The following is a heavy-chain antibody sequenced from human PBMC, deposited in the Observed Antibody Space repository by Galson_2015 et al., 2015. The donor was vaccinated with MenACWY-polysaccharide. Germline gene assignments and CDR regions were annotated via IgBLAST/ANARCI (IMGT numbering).Heavy chain of an antibody. J-gene: IGHJ6*03. V-gene: IGHV5-51*01. D-gene: IGHD2-21*02. CDR3: ARRDVADYYYYYMDV. CDR1: GYSFTSYW. Sequence: KPVECLKISCEGSGYSFTSYWICFVRQLPGKGLEWMRIFYPGDSDTRYSPSFQGQVTLAADKTISSANLPWSSLKASDTAMYYCARRDVADYYYYYMDVWGKGTTVTVSS. CDR2: FYPGDSDT.